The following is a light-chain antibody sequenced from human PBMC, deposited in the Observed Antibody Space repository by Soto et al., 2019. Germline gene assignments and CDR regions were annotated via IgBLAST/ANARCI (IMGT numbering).Light chain of an antibody. Sequence: QSVLTQPASVSGSPGQSISISCTGTSSDVVTYNLVSWYQQHPGKAPTVLIYEGTKRPSGVSNRFSGSKSGNTASLTISGLQTEDEADYYCYSFAGSTTFPYVFGPGTKVTVL. CDR3: YSFAGSTTFPYV. J-gene: IGLJ1*01. CDR2: EGT. V-gene: IGLV2-23*03. CDR1: SSDVVTYNL.